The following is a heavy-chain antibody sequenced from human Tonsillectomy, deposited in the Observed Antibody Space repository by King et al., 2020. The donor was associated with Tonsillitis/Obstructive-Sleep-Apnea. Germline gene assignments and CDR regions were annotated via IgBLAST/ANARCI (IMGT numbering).Heavy chain of an antibody. Sequence: VQLVESGGGLVKPGRSLSLSCTTAGFTFGDYGMSWFRQAPGKGLEWVGSIRSKSHGGTTDYAASVRGRFSISRDDSKSIAYLQMKSLKTEDTAVYYCTSTLFEKGDYYYNMDVWGKGTAVTVSS. CDR1: GFTFGDYG. V-gene: IGHV3-49*05. D-gene: IGHD3-3*01. J-gene: IGHJ6*03. CDR3: TSTLFEKGDYYYNMDV. CDR2: IRSKSHGGTT.